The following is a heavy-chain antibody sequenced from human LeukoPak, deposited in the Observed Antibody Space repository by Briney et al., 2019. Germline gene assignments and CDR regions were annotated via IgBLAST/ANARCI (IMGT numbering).Heavy chain of an antibody. CDR3: ATGTTSGSYYFAY. Sequence: PGRSLRLSCAASGFTFSSYSMNWVRQAPGKGLEWVSSITSGSSYIYYTDSVKGRFTISRDNAKNSLYPQMNSLRAEDTAVYYCATGTTSGSYYFAYWGQGTLVTVSS. CDR2: ITSGSSYI. V-gene: IGHV3-21*01. J-gene: IGHJ4*02. CDR1: GFTFSSYS. D-gene: IGHD1-1*01.